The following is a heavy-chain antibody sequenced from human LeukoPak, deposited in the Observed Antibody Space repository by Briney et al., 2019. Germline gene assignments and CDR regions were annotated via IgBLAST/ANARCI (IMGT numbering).Heavy chain of an antibody. CDR1: GGSISSYY. V-gene: IGHV4-59*01. Sequence: SETLSLTCTVSGGSISSYYWSWIRQPPGKGLEWIGYIYYSGSTNYNPSLKSRVTISVDTSKNQFSLKLSSVTAADTAVYYCARASGSYYYYYFDYWGQGTLVTVSS. J-gene: IGHJ4*02. CDR3: ARASGSYYYYYFDY. D-gene: IGHD1-26*01. CDR2: IYYSGST.